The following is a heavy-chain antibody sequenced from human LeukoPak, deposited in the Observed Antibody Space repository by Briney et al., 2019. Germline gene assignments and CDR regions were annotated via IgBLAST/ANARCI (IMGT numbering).Heavy chain of an antibody. V-gene: IGHV3-48*04. D-gene: IGHD1-7*01. J-gene: IGHJ5*02. CDR1: GFIFNDYS. CDR2: IGISSGNT. Sequence: EGSLRLSCAASGFIFNDYSMNWVRQAPGKGPEWISYIGISSGNTKYADSVKGRFTISGDNAKNSVYLQMNSLRVEDTAVYYCARDRTPPNWNYAPVGRNWFDPWGQGTLVNVSS. CDR3: ARDRTPPNWNYAPVGRNWFDP.